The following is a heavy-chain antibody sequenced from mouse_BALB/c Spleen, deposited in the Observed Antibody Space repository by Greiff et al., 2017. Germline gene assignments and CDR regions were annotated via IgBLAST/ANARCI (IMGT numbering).Heavy chain of an antibody. J-gene: IGHJ3*01. D-gene: IGHD3-3*01. V-gene: IGHV5-12-1*01. CDR3: ARHGGTGGFAY. CDR1: GFAFSSYD. CDR2: ISSGGGST. Sequence: EVKLQESGGGLVKPGGSLKLSCAASGFAFSSYDMSWVRQTPEKRLEWVAYISSGGGSTYYPDTVKGRFTISRDNAKNTLYLQMSSLKSEDTAMYYCARHGGTGGFAYWGQGTLVTVSA.